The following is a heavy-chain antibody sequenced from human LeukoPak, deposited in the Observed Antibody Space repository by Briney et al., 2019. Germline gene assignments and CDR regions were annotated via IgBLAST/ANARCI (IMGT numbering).Heavy chain of an antibody. CDR3: ARGPDPTVTTDADY. Sequence: GGSLRLSCAASGFTFSTYTFIWVRQAPGKGLEWVSSIYTSSAYIYYADSVKGRFTISRDNAKNTLYLQMNSLRAEDTAVYYCARGPDPTVTTDADYWGQGTLVTVSS. V-gene: IGHV3-21*01. CDR1: GFTFSTYT. D-gene: IGHD4-17*01. J-gene: IGHJ4*02. CDR2: IYTSSAYI.